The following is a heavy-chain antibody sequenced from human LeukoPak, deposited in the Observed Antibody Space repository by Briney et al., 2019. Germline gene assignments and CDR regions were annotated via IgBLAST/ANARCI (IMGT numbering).Heavy chain of an antibody. CDR2: IYYTGST. CDR1: GGSITSSSYY. Sequence: SETLSLTRTVSGGSITSSSYYWGWIRQPPGKGLEWIGNIYYTGSTYFNPSLKSRVTISVDTSKNQFSLKLSSVTAADTSVYYCARWGSGTPGAFDIWGHGTMVTVSS. D-gene: IGHD3-16*01. V-gene: IGHV4-39*01. CDR3: ARWGSGTPGAFDI. J-gene: IGHJ3*02.